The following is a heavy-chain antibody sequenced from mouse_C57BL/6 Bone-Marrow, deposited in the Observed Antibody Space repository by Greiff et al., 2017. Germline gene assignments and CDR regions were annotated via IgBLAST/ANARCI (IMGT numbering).Heavy chain of an antibody. CDR3: AIVYYYDDA. CDR1: GYTFTDYS. D-gene: IGHD2-4*01. CDR2: INPYNGGT. J-gene: IGHJ1*03. Sequence: VQLQQSGPELVKPGASVKMSCKASGYTFTDYSMHWVKQSHGTSLEWIGFINPYNGGTSYNQKFKGKATLTVNKSSSTDYMELRSLTSEDSAVYYCAIVYYYDDAWGKGTTVTVSA. V-gene: IGHV1-22*01.